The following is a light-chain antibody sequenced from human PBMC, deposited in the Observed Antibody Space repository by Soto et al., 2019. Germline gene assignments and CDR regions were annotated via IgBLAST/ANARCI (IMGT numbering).Light chain of an antibody. V-gene: IGLV2-8*01. CDR2: EVT. CDR3: SSYAGSNNFV. Sequence: QSALTQPPSASGFPGQSVTISCTGTSSDVGYYDYVSWYQQHPGKAPNLVIYEVTKRPSGVPDRVSASTSGNTASLTVSGLRAEDEADYYCSSYAGSNNFVFGSGTKVTVL. CDR1: SSDVGYYDY. J-gene: IGLJ1*01.